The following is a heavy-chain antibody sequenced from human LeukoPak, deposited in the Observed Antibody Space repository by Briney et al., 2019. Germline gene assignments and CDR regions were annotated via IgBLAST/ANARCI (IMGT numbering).Heavy chain of an antibody. J-gene: IGHJ4*02. D-gene: IGHD6-13*01. V-gene: IGHV3-7*01. CDR2: IKQDGSEK. Sequence: PGGSLRLSCAASGFTFSSYWMSWVRQAPGKGLEWVANIKQDGSEKYYVDSVKGRFTISIDNAKNSLYLQMNSLRAEDTAVYYCARFRGWQQLVLDFDYWGQGTLVTVSS. CDR1: GFTFSSYW. CDR3: ARFRGWQQLVLDFDY.